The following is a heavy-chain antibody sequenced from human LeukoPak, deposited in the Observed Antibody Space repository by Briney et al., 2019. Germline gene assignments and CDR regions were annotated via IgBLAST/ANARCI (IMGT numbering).Heavy chain of an antibody. Sequence: ASVKVSCKASGYTFTTYTIHWVRQAPGQRLEWMGWINAGNDNAKYSQKFQDRVTITRDTSASTAYMELSSLRSEDTAMYYCASSRGYDVGGYFDYWGQGTLVTVSS. V-gene: IGHV1-3*01. J-gene: IGHJ4*02. CDR3: ASSRGYDVGGYFDY. CDR2: INAGNDNA. CDR1: GYTFTTYT. D-gene: IGHD5-12*01.